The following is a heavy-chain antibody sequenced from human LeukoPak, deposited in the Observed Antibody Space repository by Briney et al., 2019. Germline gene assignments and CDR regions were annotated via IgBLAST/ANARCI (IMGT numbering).Heavy chain of an antibody. D-gene: IGHD3-10*01. Sequence: SVKVSCKASGGTFSSYAISWVRQAPGQGLEWMGGIIPIFGTANYAQKFQGRVTITTDESTSTAYMELSSLRAEDTAVYYCAKDQTWFGELLYLPSALLPKDYYYYGMDVWGQGTTVTVSS. J-gene: IGHJ6*02. CDR2: IIPIFGTA. CDR1: GGTFSSYA. V-gene: IGHV1-69*05. CDR3: AKDQTWFGELLYLPSALLPKDYYYYGMDV.